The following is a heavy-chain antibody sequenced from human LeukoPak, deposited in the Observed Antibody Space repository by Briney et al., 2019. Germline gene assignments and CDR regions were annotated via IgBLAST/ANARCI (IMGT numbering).Heavy chain of an antibody. J-gene: IGHJ4*02. V-gene: IGHV3-30-3*01. CDR3: ARGLVGAAGGYYFDY. D-gene: IGHD1-26*01. CDR2: ISYDGSNK. CDR1: GFTFSSYA. Sequence: PGGSLRLSCAASGFTFSSYAMHWVRQAPGKGLEWVAVISYDGSNKYYADSVKGRFTISRDNSKNTLYLQMNGLRAEDTAVYYCARGLVGAAGGYYFDYWGQGILVTVSS.